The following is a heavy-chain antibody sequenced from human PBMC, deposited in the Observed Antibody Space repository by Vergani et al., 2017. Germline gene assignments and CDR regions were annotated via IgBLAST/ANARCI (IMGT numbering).Heavy chain of an antibody. CDR1: GFTFSSYS. V-gene: IGHV3-21*01. CDR3: ARDRTPGGGHDKTNDAFDI. Sequence: EVQLVESGGGLVKPGGSLRLSCAASGFTFSSYSMNWVRQAPGKGLEWVSSISSSSSYIYYADSVKGRFTISRDNAKNSLYLQMNSLRAEDTAVYYCARDRTPGGGHDKTNDAFDIWGQGTMVTVSS. D-gene: IGHD5-12*01. J-gene: IGHJ3*02. CDR2: ISSSSSYI.